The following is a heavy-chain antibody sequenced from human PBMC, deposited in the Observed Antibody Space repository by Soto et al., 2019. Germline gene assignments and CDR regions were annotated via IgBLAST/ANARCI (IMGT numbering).Heavy chain of an antibody. V-gene: IGHV4-31*03. CDR3: ARSIDY. CDR2: IYYSGFT. CDR1: GGSISSGGYY. J-gene: IGHJ4*02. Sequence: QVQLQESGPGLVKPSQTLSLTCTVSGGSISSGGYYWNWIRQHPGKGLEWIGYIYYSGFTYYSPSLTSRVPISVDTSQNRSSLKLSSVTAAGTAVYYCARSIDYCGQGTLVTVSS.